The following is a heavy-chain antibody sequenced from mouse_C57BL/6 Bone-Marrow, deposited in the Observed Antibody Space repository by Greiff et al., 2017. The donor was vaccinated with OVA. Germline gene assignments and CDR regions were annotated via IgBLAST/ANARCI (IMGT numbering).Heavy chain of an antibody. J-gene: IGHJ4*01. CDR2: IYPGDGDT. CDR1: GYAFSSSW. V-gene: IGHV1-82*01. Sequence: QVQLKESGPELVKPGASVKISCKASGYAFSSSWMNWVKQRPGKGLEWIGRIYPGDGDTNYNGKFKGKATLTADKSSSTAYIQLSSLTSEDSAVYFCAIERKRVSWFMDYWGQGTSVTVSS. CDR3: AIERKRVSWFMDY. D-gene: IGHD6-2*01.